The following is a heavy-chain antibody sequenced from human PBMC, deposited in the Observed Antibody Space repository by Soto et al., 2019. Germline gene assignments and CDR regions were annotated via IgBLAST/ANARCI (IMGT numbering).Heavy chain of an antibody. J-gene: IGHJ4*02. CDR3: ARGGGVAARTFEY. V-gene: IGHV4-59*01. Sequence: LSLTCTVSGGSIRPFYWSWVRPPPGKGLEWIGYLYYSGNTNYNPSLKSRVTISLHASKNQVSLRLTAVTAADTAVYYCARGGGVAARTFEYLGQGTVVTVGS. CDR2: LYYSGNT. CDR1: GGSIRPFY. D-gene: IGHD2-15*01.